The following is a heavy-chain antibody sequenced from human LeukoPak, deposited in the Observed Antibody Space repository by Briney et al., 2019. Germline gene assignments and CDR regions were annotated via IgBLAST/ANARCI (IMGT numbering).Heavy chain of an antibody. J-gene: IGHJ5*02. V-gene: IGHV6-1*01. D-gene: IGHD6-13*01. CDR3: ARGGSGSSWYKGGVWFDP. CDR1: GDSVSSNSAA. CDR2: TYYRSKWYN. Sequence: SQTLSLTCAISGDSVSSNSAAWNWIRQSPSRGLEWLGRTYYRSKWYNDYAVSVKSRITINPDTSKNQFSLQLNSVTPEDTAVYYCARGGSGSSWYKGGVWFDPWGQGTLVTVSS.